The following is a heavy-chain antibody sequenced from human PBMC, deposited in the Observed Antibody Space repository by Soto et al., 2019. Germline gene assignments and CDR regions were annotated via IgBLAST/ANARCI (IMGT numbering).Heavy chain of an antibody. J-gene: IGHJ3*02. Sequence: EVQLVESGGGLVKPGGSLRLSCEASGFTFSSYSMNWVRQAPGKGLEWVSSISSSSSYIYYADSVKGRFTISRDNAKNSLYLQMNSLRAEDTAVYYCAIFGPFGGVIISAFDIWGQGTMVTVSS. D-gene: IGHD3-16*01. V-gene: IGHV3-21*01. CDR1: GFTFSSYS. CDR3: AIFGPFGGVIISAFDI. CDR2: ISSSSSYI.